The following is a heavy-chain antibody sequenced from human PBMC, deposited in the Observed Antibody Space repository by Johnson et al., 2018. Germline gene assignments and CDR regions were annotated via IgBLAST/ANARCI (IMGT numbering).Heavy chain of an antibody. CDR1: EFSFSNYG. Sequence: VQLLESGGGVVQPGRSXRLSCAASEFSFSNYGMHWVRQPPGKGLEWVAVISYDGTMEYYVDSVKGRFTISRDNSNSTLYLEMKGLRAEDTAVYYCVKDYYDNNGRALDFWGQGTMVTVSS. V-gene: IGHV3-30*18. D-gene: IGHD3-22*01. J-gene: IGHJ3*01. CDR2: ISYDGTME. CDR3: VKDYYDNNGRALDF.